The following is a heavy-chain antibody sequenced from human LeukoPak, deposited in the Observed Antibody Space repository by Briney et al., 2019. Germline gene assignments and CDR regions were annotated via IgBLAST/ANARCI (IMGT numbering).Heavy chain of an antibody. Sequence: SETLCLTCTVSGVSIRSGDSQWSWIRQLPGQGLEWIGHITNSGSTYYRPSLQSRVTMSVDTSQNRFSLRLSSVTAADTAVYYWARGSGFGELYFDQWGQGTLVTVSS. CDR3: ARGSGFGELYFDQ. V-gene: IGHV4-31*03. J-gene: IGHJ4*02. D-gene: IGHD3-10*01. CDR1: GVSIRSGDSQ. CDR2: ITNSGST.